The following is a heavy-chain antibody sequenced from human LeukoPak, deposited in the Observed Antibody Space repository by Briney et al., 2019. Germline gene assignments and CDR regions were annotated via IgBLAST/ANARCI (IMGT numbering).Heavy chain of an antibody. D-gene: IGHD2-21*02. J-gene: IGHJ4*02. CDR2: INTDGSST. CDR1: GFTFRNFW. CDR3: ARDIAYCGGDCYSFDY. Sequence: PGGSLRLSCAASGFTFRNFWMHWVRRAPGKGLVWVSRINTDGSSTNYADSVKGRFTISRDNAKNTLYLQMNSLRAEDTAVYYCARDIAYCGGDCYSFDYWGQGTLVTVSS. V-gene: IGHV3-74*01.